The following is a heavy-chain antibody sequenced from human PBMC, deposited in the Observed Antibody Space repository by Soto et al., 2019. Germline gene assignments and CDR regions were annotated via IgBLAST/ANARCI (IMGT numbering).Heavy chain of an antibody. J-gene: IGHJ4*02. Sequence: QITLKESGPTLVKPTQTLTLTCTFSGFSIRTSGVGVGWIRQPPGKALEWLALIYWDNDKRYSPSLRSRLHIPKGTSKIRVGLTVANVDPVATATYYCANTYETSWRNFGYWAKGILVTVSS. V-gene: IGHV2-5*02. D-gene: IGHD3-22*01. CDR2: IYWDNDK. CDR1: GFSIRTSGVG. CDR3: ANTYETSWRNFGY.